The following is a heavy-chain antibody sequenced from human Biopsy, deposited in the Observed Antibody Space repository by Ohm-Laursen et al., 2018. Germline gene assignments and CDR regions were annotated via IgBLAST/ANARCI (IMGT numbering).Heavy chain of an antibody. J-gene: IGHJ5*02. CDR2: MNPANGDA. CDR3: ARVRSGGRVTVFGVEVKTGWLDT. CDR1: GYTFTTYD. V-gene: IGHV1-8*01. D-gene: IGHD3-3*01. Sequence: SVKVSCKASGYTFTTYDINWVRQAPGHGLEWMGWMNPANGDAGYAQSFRGRVTMTRSTSITTAYLELSSLGSEDTAVYYCARVRSGGRVTVFGVEVKTGWLDTWGQGTLVTVSS.